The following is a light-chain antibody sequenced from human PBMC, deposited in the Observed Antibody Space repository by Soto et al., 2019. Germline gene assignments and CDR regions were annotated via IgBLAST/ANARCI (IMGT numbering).Light chain of an antibody. CDR2: YDS. Sequence: SYELTQPPSVSVAPGETARITCGGNNIGSKSVHWYQQKPGRAPVLVIYYDSDRPSGIPERFSGSNSGNTATLTISRVEAGDEADYYCQVWDSSSDHVVFGGGTKLTDL. V-gene: IGLV3-21*04. J-gene: IGLJ2*01. CDR1: NIGSKS. CDR3: QVWDSSSDHVV.